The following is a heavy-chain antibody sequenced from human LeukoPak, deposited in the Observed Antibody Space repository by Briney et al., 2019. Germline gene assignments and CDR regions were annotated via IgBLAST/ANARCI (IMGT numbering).Heavy chain of an antibody. D-gene: IGHD4-17*01. CDR1: GGSISSGGYY. J-gene: IGHJ4*02. Sequence: SQTLSLTCTVSGGSISSGGYYWSWIRQHPGKGLEWIGYIYYSGSTYYNPSLKSRVTISVDTSKNQFSLKLSSVTAADTAVYYCARHDYGDYSFDYWGQGTLVTVSS. V-gene: IGHV4-31*03. CDR2: IYYSGST. CDR3: ARHDYGDYSFDY.